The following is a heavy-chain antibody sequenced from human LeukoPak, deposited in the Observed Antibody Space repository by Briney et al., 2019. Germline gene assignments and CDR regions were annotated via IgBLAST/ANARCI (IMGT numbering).Heavy chain of an antibody. CDR3: ARDLAFWSGYYNGFDY. CDR2: IWYDGSNK. J-gene: IGHJ4*02. CDR1: GFTFSSYG. D-gene: IGHD3-3*01. Sequence: GGSLRLSCAASGFTFSSYGMHWVRQAPGKGLEWVAVIWYDGSNKYYADSVKGRFTISRDNSKNTLYLQMNSLRAEDTAVYYCARDLAFWSGYYNGFDYWAREPWSPSPQ. V-gene: IGHV3-33*01.